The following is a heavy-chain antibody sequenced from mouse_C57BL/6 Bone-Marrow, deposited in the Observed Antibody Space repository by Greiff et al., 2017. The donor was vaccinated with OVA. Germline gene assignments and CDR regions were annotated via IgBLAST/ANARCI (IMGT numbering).Heavy chain of an antibody. CDR3: ARDTIYYGFFDY. J-gene: IGHJ2*01. CDR2: IYYSGTI. Sequence: EVKVVESGPGLVKPSQTVFLTCTVTGISITTGNYRWSWIRQFPGNQLEWIGYIYYSGTITYNPSLTSRTTITRDTPKNQFFLEMNSLTAEDTATYYCARDTIYYGFFDYWGQGTTLTVSS. D-gene: IGHD1-2*01. CDR1: GISITTGNYR. V-gene: IGHV3-5*01.